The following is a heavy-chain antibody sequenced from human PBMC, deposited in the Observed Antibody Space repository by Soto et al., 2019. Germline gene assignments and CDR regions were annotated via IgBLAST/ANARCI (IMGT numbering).Heavy chain of an antibody. V-gene: IGHV4-39*01. CDR1: GGSISSSSYY. Sequence: QLQLQESGPGLVKPSETLSLTCTVSGGSISSSSYYWGWIRQPPGKGLEWIGSIYYSGSTYYNPSLKSRVTISVDTSKNQFSLKLSSVTAADTAVYYCARGSGPIGWFDPWGQGTLVTVSS. CDR2: IYYSGST. J-gene: IGHJ5*02. CDR3: ARGSGPIGWFDP. D-gene: IGHD1-26*01.